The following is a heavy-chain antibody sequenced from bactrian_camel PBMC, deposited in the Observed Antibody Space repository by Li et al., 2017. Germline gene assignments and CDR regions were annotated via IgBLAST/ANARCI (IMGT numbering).Heavy chain of an antibody. J-gene: IGHJ6*01. CDR1: GYTYSQYC. D-gene: IGHD1*01. CDR3: GANKGAPCVGGYWTSNGRVGY. CDR2: IDADGET. Sequence: QVQLVESGGGSVQPGGSLKLSCVASGYTYSQYCMGWFRQAPGKEREEVAVIDADGETTYADSVKGRFTISRDKDKNMVDLQMNSLNPEDTAMYYCGANKGAPCVGGYWTSNGRVGYWGRGTQVTVS. V-gene: IGHV3S9*01.